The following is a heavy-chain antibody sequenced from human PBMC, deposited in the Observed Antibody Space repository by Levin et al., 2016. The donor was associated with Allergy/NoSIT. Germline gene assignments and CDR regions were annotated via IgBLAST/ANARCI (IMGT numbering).Heavy chain of an antibody. CDR2: ISYDGSNK. Sequence: LSLTCAASGFTFSSYAMHWVRQAPGKGLEWVAVISYDGSNKYYADSVKGRFTISRDNSKNTLYLQMNSLRAEDTAVYYCARGPQPLRAFDIWGQGTMVTVSS. V-gene: IGHV3-30*04. CDR1: GFTFSSYA. J-gene: IGHJ3*02. CDR3: ARGPQPLRAFDI. D-gene: IGHD2-2*01.